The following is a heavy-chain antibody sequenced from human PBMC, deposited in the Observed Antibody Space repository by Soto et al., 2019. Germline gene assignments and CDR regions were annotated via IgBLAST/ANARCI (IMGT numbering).Heavy chain of an antibody. CDR3: AKDYGILL. J-gene: IGHJ4*02. V-gene: IGHV3-23*01. CDR1: GFTFSSYA. Sequence: HPGGSLRLSCAASGFTFSSYAMSWVRQAPGKGLEWVSAVNDGGVSTYYADSVKGRFTITRDNSKNTLYLQMNSLRAEDTAVYYCAKDYGILLWGQGTLVTVSS. D-gene: IGHD3-9*01. CDR2: VNDGGVST.